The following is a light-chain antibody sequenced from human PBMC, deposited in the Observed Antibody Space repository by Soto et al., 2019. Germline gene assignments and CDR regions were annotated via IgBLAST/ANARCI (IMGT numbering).Light chain of an antibody. CDR2: DVS. Sequence: QSALTQPRSVSGSPGQSVTISCTGTSSDVGGYKYVSWYQQHPGKAPKLMIYDVSKWPSGVPDRFSGSKSGNTASLTISDLQAEDEADYYCCSYAGNSLWVFGGGTKLTVL. CDR3: CSYAGNSLWV. V-gene: IGLV2-11*01. CDR1: SSDVGGYKY. J-gene: IGLJ3*02.